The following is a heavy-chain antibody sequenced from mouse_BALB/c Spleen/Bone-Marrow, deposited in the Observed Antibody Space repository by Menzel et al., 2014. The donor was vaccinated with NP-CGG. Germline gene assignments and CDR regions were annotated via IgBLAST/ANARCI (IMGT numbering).Heavy chain of an antibody. J-gene: IGHJ3*01. CDR3: AYGSSFGFAY. CDR1: GYTFTGYW. V-gene: IGHV1-74*01. CDR2: IDPYDSET. D-gene: IGHD1-1*01. Sequence: QVQLKESGAELVRPGASVKLSCRTSGYTFTGYWMNWVKQRPEQGLEWIGRIDPYDSETHYNQKFKVKAILTVDKSSSTAYMQLSSLTSEDSAVDYWAYGSSFGFAYWGQGTLVTVSA.